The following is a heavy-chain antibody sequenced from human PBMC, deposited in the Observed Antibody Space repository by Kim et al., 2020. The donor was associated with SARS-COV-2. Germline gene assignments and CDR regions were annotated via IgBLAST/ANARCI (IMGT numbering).Heavy chain of an antibody. J-gene: IGHJ4*02. CDR3: ARSGIVGLEYYFYY. D-gene: IGHD1-26*01. Sequence: NPSLKSRVTISVDTSKNQFSLKLSSVTAADTAVYYCARSGIVGLEYYFYYWGQGTLVTVSS. V-gene: IGHV4-31*02.